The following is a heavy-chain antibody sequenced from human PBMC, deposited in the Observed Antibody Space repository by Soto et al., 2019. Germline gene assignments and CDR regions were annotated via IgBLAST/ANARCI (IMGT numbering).Heavy chain of an antibody. J-gene: IGHJ6*02. CDR1: GFTFNYYP. CDR2: VSFDGSNK. Sequence: QMQLVESGGGVVQPGGSLRLSCAASGFTFNYYPMHWVRQAPGKGLEWVAVVSFDGSNKYYADSVKGRFTISKDNSKNTLYLRMNSLRREDTAVYYCARLPGPLVAVLYIYPLDGREAMSDVDVWGQGTTATVSS. V-gene: IGHV3-30-3*01. CDR3: ARLPGPLVAVLYIYPLDGREAMSDVDV. D-gene: IGHD6-19*01.